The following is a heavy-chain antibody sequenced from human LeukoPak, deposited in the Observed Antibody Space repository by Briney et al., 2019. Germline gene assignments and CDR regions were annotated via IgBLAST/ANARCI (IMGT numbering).Heavy chain of an antibody. Sequence: ASVKVSCKASGYTFTGYFIHWVRQAPGQGLEWMGWINTNTGNPTYAQGFTGRFVFSLDTSVSTAYLQISSLKAEDTAVYYCARDLNLYSSGWYHWYFDLWGRGTLVTVSS. CDR1: GYTFTGYF. V-gene: IGHV7-4-1*02. D-gene: IGHD6-19*01. J-gene: IGHJ2*01. CDR2: INTNTGNP. CDR3: ARDLNLYSSGWYHWYFDL.